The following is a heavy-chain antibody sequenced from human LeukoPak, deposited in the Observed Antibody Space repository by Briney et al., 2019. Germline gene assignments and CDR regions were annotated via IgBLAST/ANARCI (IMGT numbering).Heavy chain of an antibody. CDR2: INPNSGGT. D-gene: IGHD5-12*01. Sequence: GASVKVSCKASGYTFTGYYMHWVRQSPGQGLEWMGWINPNSGGTNYAQKFQGRVTMTRDTSISTAYMELSRLRSDDTAVYYCARGPPGGYSGYDPYYYGMDVWGQETEVTVSS. V-gene: IGHV1-2*02. CDR1: GYTFTGYY. J-gene: IGHJ6*02. CDR3: ARGPPGGYSGYDPYYYGMDV.